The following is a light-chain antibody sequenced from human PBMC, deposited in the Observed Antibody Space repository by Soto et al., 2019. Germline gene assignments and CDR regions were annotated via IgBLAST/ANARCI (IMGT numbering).Light chain of an antibody. V-gene: IGKV1-39*01. CDR3: QQSYSTPRA. J-gene: IGKJ3*01. Sequence: DIQMTQSPSSLSASVGDRVTITCRASQSISSYLNWNQQKPGKAPKLLIYAASSLQSGVPSRFSGSGSGTDFTLTISSLQPEDFATYYCQQSYSTPRAFGPGTKVDIK. CDR1: QSISSY. CDR2: AAS.